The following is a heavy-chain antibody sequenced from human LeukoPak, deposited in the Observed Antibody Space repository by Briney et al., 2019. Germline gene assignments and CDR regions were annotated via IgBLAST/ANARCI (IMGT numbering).Heavy chain of an antibody. V-gene: IGHV3-66*02. D-gene: IGHD5-12*01. CDR2: IYSGGST. CDR3: AREYSGYDPGYYYIDV. J-gene: IGHJ6*03. Sequence: GGSLRLSCAGSGFTFSSYAMSWVRQAPGKGLEWVSVIYSGGSTYYADSVKGRFTISRDNSKNTLYLQMNSLSVEDTAVYYCAREYSGYDPGYYYIDVWGKGTTVTVSS. CDR1: GFTFSSYA.